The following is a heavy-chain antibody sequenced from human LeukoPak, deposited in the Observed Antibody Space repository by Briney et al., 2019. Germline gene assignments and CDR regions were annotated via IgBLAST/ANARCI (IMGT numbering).Heavy chain of an antibody. Sequence: SETLSLTCTVSGDSVRTSNYYWSWIRQPPGKGLEWIGYIHYSGNTNYNTSLKSRVTISVDTSKNQFSLKLSSVTAADTAVYYCARGWLQFGNAFDIWGQGTMVTVSS. V-gene: IGHV4-61*01. J-gene: IGHJ3*02. D-gene: IGHD5-24*01. CDR3: ARGWLQFGNAFDI. CDR1: GDSVRTSNYY. CDR2: IHYSGNT.